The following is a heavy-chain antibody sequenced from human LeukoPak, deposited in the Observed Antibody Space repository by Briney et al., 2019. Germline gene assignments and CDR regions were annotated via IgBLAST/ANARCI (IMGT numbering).Heavy chain of an antibody. D-gene: IGHD2-15*01. Sequence: PSETLSLTCTVSGVSISSGSYYWRWIRQPAGRGLEWIGHIYTRGSTYYNPSLESRVTISVDTSKNQFSLRLRSVAAADTAVYYCARARVVVVAADYYYNGMDVWGQGTTVTVSS. J-gene: IGHJ6*02. CDR3: ARARVVVVAADYYYNGMDV. V-gene: IGHV4-61*09. CDR2: IYTRGST. CDR1: GVSISSGSYY.